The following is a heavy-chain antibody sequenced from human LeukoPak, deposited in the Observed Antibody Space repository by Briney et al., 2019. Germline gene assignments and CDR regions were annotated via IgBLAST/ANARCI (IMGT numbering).Heavy chain of an antibody. Sequence: LVTLSLTCTVSGDSIDSYYWSWIRQPPGEGLQWIGYVFYSGPTNYDASLKSRVAISVDRSKNQFSLKLTSVSAADTAVYYCAGRSARYFDSWGQGTPVTVSS. CDR2: VFYSGPT. CDR1: GDSIDSYY. CDR3: AGRSARYFDS. D-gene: IGHD1-26*01. V-gene: IGHV4-59*01. J-gene: IGHJ4*02.